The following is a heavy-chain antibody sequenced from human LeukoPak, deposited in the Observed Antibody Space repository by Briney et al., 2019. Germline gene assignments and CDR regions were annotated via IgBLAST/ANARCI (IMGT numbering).Heavy chain of an antibody. Sequence: PSETLSLTCTVSGGSVSSGSYYWSWIRQPPGKGLEWIGYIYYSGSTNYNPSLKSPVTISVDTSKNQFSLKLSSVTAADTAVYYCARGAGWFGELYYWGQGTLVTVSS. CDR2: IYYSGST. J-gene: IGHJ4*02. D-gene: IGHD3-10*01. V-gene: IGHV4-61*01. CDR3: ARGAGWFGELYY. CDR1: GGSVSSGSYY.